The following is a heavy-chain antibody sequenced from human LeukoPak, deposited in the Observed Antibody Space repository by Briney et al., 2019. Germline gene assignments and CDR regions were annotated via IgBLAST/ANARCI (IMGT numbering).Heavy chain of an antibody. V-gene: IGHV3-64*01. CDR1: GFTFSSYA. CDR3: ARVHYGDYSCFDY. CDR2: ISSNGGST. J-gene: IGHJ4*02. Sequence: GGSLRLSCAASGFTFSSYAMHWVRQAPGKGLEYVSAISSNGGSTYYANSVKGRFTISRDNSKNTLYLQMGSLRAEDMAVYYCARVHYGDYSCFDYWGQGTLVTVSS. D-gene: IGHD4-17*01.